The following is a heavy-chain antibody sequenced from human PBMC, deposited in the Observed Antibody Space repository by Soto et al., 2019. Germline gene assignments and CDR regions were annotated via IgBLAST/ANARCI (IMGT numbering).Heavy chain of an antibody. V-gene: IGHV3-30-3*01. J-gene: IGHJ6*02. CDR3: ARARRGWYIKYYYGMDV. Sequence: GGSLRLSCAASGFTFSSYAMHWVRQAPGKGLEWVAVISYDGSNKYYADSVKGRFTISRDNSKNTLYLQMNSLRAEDTAVYYCARARRGWYIKYYYGMDVWGQGTTVTVSS. D-gene: IGHD6-19*01. CDR1: GFTFSSYA. CDR2: ISYDGSNK.